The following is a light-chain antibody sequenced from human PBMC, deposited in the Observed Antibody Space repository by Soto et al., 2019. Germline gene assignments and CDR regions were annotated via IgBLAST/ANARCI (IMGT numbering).Light chain of an antibody. CDR1: QSVLETSNKKNY. V-gene: IGKV4-1*01. J-gene: IGKJ3*01. CDR3: QEYHSPPFT. Sequence: IVMTQSPDSLAVSLGERATFSCKSSQSVLETSNKKNYLAWYKQKPGQPPKLLIYWASTRESGVPDRFRGSGSGTDFTLTIDNLQAEDVAVYYCQEYHSPPFTFGPGTKVDIK. CDR2: WAS.